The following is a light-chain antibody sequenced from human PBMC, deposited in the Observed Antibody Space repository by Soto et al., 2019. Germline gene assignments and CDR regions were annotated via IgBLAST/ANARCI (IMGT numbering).Light chain of an antibody. Sequence: DIQLTQSPSFLSASVGDRVTITCRASQGITSYLAWYQQKPGKAPKLLIYAASTLQSGVPSRFSGSGSGTEFTLTISSLQPEDSATYYGQHRDTFGPGTKVDVK. CDR3: QHRDT. J-gene: IGKJ3*01. V-gene: IGKV1-9*01. CDR2: AAS. CDR1: QGITSY.